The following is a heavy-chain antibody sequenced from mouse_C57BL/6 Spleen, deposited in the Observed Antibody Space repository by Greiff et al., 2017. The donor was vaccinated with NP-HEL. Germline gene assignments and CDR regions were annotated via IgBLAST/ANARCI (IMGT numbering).Heavy chain of an antibody. CDR2: ISSGGSYT. CDR3: ARQGGNWDFDY. D-gene: IGHD4-1*01. CDR1: GFTFSSYG. J-gene: IGHJ2*01. Sequence: EVKLVESGGDLVKPGGSLKLSCAASGFTFSSYGMSWVRQTPDKRLEWVATISSGGSYTYYPDSVKGRFTISRDNAKNTLYLQMSSLKSEDTAMYYCARQGGNWDFDYWGQGTTLTVSS. V-gene: IGHV5-6*02.